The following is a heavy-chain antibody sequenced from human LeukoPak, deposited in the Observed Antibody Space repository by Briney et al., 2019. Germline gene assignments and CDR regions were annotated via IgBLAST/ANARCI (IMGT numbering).Heavy chain of an antibody. CDR1: GFSLRTTGVA. D-gene: IGHD3-10*01. CDR2: TYWNNDK. J-gene: IGHJ4*02. Sequence: SGPTLVEPTQTLTLTCTFSGFSLRTTGVAVGWIRQPPGKALEWLAVTYWNNDKSYSPSLKSRLTITKDTSKNQVVLIMTNMDPADTATYYCAHKGRGSGSYTMWGQGTLVTVSS. V-gene: IGHV2-5*01. CDR3: AHKGRGSGSYTM.